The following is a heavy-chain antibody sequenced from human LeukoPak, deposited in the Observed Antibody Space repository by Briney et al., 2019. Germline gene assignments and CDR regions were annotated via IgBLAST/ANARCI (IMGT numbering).Heavy chain of an antibody. CDR3: GKNNYNLNYVGNMDV. V-gene: IGHV3-30*18. J-gene: IGHJ6*03. D-gene: IGHD1-7*01. Sequence: GGSLRLSCAASGFTFSSYAMHWVRQAPGKGLEWVAVISYDGSNKYYADSVKGRFTISRDNSKNTLYLQMNSLRAEDTAVYYWGKNNYNLNYVGNMDVWGKGTTVTVSS. CDR1: GFTFSSYA. CDR2: ISYDGSNK.